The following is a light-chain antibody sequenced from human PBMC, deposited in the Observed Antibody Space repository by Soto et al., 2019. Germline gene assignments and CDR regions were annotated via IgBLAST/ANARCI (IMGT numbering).Light chain of an antibody. CDR2: DAS. J-gene: IGKJ2*01. V-gene: IGKV3-11*01. CDR3: QQRSNWYT. Sequence: EIVLTQSPATVSLSPGERATLSCRASQSISNYLAWYQQKPGQAPRLLIYDASNRATGIPARFSGSGSGTDFTLTISSLEPEDFAVYYCQQRSNWYTFGQGTKLEIK. CDR1: QSISNY.